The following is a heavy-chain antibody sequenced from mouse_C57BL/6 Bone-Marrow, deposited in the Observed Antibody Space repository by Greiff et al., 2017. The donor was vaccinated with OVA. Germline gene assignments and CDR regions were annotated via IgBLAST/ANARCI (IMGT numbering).Heavy chain of an antibody. CDR2: ISSGVDYI. CDR3: TRILNSMGY. J-gene: IGHJ4*01. CDR1: GFTFSSYA. V-gene: IGHV5-9-1*02. Sequence: DVQLVESGEGLVKPGGSLKLSCAASGFTFSSYAMSWVRQTPEKRLEWVAYISSGVDYIQYADTVKGQFTISRDNAKNTLYLHISSLKSEDTAMYYCTRILNSMGYWGQGTPVTVSS.